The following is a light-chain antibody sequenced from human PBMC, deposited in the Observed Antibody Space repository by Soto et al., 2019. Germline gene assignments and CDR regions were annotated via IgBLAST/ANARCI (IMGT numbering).Light chain of an antibody. CDR2: DSR. CDR1: TSNRGDSY. V-gene: IGLV1-51*01. CDR3: ATWDSGLSAVV. Sequence: QSVLTQPPSVSAAPGQRVTISCSGTTSNRGDSYVAWYQQVPTTAPRLLIYDSRKRPSGTPDRFSASKSGTSATLGISGLETGDEGDYFCATWDSGLSAVVFGGGTKLTVL. J-gene: IGLJ2*01.